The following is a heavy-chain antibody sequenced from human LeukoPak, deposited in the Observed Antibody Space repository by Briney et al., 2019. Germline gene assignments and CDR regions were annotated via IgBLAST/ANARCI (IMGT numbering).Heavy chain of an antibody. Sequence: GGSLRLSCAASGFTFSDYSMNWVRQAPGKGLEWVSSISSSSSYMKYAESVRGRFTISRDNAKNTLYLQMNSLRAEDTAVYYCAKEGGRASIAVAGTRYFQHWGQGTLVTVSS. J-gene: IGHJ1*01. D-gene: IGHD6-13*01. CDR1: GFTFSDYS. V-gene: IGHV3-21*04. CDR3: AKEGGRASIAVAGTRYFQH. CDR2: ISSSSSYM.